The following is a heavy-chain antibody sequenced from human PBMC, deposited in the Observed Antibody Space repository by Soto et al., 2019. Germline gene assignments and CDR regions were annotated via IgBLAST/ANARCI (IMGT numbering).Heavy chain of an antibody. Sequence: DVQLLESGGGLVQPGGSLRLSCAASGFTFSSYAMSWVRQAPGKGLGWVSKIGGRDGTTDYADAVKGRFTISRDNSKNMLHLQLSSLRAEDTAVYFCAREDSGWYGEFFQQWGQGTLVTVSS. V-gene: IGHV3-23*01. D-gene: IGHD6-19*01. CDR1: GFTFSSYA. CDR3: AREDSGWYGEFFQQ. J-gene: IGHJ1*01. CDR2: IGGRDGTT.